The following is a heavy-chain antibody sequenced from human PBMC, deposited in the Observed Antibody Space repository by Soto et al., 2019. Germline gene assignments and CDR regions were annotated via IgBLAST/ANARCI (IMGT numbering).Heavy chain of an antibody. CDR2: ISAYNGHT. J-gene: IGHJ4*02. D-gene: IGHD3-9*01. Sequence: QVQLVQSGAEVKKPGASVKVSCKASGYTFTSYRISWVRQAPGQGLEWMGWISAYNGHTNYAQKLQGRVTMTTDTSTSTAYRELRSLRSDDTAVYYCARVDLEGRYCDRFDYWGQGTLVTVSS. CDR3: ARVDLEGRYCDRFDY. CDR1: GYTFTSYR. V-gene: IGHV1-18*01.